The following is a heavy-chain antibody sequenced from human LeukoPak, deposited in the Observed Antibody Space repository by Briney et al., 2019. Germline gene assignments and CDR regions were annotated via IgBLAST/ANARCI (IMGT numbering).Heavy chain of an antibody. D-gene: IGHD2-2*01. Sequence: GGSLRLSCTSATFTFGDYPLSWVRQAPGRGLEWITFVKTKPFGGTSEYAASVKGRFTFSRDDSKNIAYLQMNRLNTEDTAVYYCTRHQSPYLDAFDVWGQGTMVTVAS. CDR1: TFTFGDYP. CDR3: TRHQSPYLDAFDV. CDR2: VKTKPFGGTS. J-gene: IGHJ3*01. V-gene: IGHV3-49*04.